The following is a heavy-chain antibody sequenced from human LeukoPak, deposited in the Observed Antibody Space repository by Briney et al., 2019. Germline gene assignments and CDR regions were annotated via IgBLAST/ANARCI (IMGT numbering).Heavy chain of an antibody. V-gene: IGHV3-7*04. J-gene: IGHJ3*02. CDR1: GFTVSTYW. Sequence: PGGSLRLSCAPSGFTVSTYWMSWVRHAQGKGLEWVANIKQDGNEKYYVDSVKGRFTISRDNAKNSLYLQMNSLRAEDTAVYYCARNFAEFDIWGQGTMVTVSS. CDR2: IKQDGNEK. CDR3: ARNFAEFDI.